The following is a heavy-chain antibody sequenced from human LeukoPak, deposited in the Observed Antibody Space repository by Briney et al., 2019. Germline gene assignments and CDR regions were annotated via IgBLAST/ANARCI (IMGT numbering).Heavy chain of an antibody. CDR2: FMYDGSNK. CDR3: ARVILWFGELLYYMDV. Sequence: GGAPRLSCAASGFTFSSFGMHWGRQALGKGVGGGAFFMYDGSNKYYADSVKGRFTISRDNSKNTLYLQMNSLRAEDTAVYYCARVILWFGELLYYMDVWGKGTTVTVSS. D-gene: IGHD3-10*01. CDR1: GFTFSSFG. V-gene: IGHV3-30*02. J-gene: IGHJ6*03.